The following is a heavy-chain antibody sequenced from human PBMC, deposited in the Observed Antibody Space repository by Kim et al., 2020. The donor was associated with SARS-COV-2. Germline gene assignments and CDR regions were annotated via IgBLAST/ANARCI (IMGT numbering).Heavy chain of an antibody. CDR1: GGTFSSYA. Sequence: SVKVSCKASGGTFSSYAISWVRQAPGQGLEWMGGIIPIFGTANYAQKFQGRVTITADESTSTAYMELSSLRSEDTAVYYCARAARPHHSTIYYYGMDVWGQGTTVTVSS. CDR3: ARAARPHHSTIYYYGMDV. CDR2: IIPIFGTA. J-gene: IGHJ6*02. V-gene: IGHV1-69*13. D-gene: IGHD6-6*01.